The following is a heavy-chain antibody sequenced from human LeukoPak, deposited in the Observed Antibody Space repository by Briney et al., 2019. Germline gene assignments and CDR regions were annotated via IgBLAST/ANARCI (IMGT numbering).Heavy chain of an antibody. Sequence: PGRSLRLSCAASGFTFSSYAMHWVRQAPGKGLEWVAVISYDGSNKCYADSVKGRFTISRDNSKNTLYLQMNSLRAEDTAVYYCARDRVVAAYYFDYWGQGTLVTVSS. CDR2: ISYDGSNK. V-gene: IGHV3-30*04. CDR1: GFTFSSYA. D-gene: IGHD2-15*01. CDR3: ARDRVVAAYYFDY. J-gene: IGHJ4*02.